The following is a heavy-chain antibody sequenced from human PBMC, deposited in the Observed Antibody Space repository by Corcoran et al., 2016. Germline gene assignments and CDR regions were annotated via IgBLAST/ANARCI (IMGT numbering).Heavy chain of an antibody. CDR1: GLTFDDYG. J-gene: IGHJ3*02. Sequence: EVQLVESGGGVVRPGGSLRLSCAASGLTFDDYGMSWVRQAPGNGLEWVSGINWNGGSTGYADSVKGRFTISRDNAKNSLYLQMNSLRAEDPAFYHCARTSYYHDSSGYYSRAFDIFGQWTMFTVSS. V-gene: IGHV3-20*01. CDR3: ARTSYYHDSSGYYSRAFDI. CDR2: INWNGGST. D-gene: IGHD3-22*01.